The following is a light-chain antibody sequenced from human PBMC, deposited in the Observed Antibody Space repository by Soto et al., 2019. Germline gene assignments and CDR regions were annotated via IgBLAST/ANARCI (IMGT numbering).Light chain of an antibody. CDR3: QQYGSSSYT. Sequence: EIVLTQSPGTLSLSPGERATLSCRASQSIASSYLTWYQHKPGKAPRLLIYGASSRATGIPDRFSGSGSGTDFTLTISRLEPEDFAVYYCQQYGSSSYTFGQGTQLEIK. CDR1: QSIASSY. CDR2: GAS. J-gene: IGKJ2*01. V-gene: IGKV3-20*01.